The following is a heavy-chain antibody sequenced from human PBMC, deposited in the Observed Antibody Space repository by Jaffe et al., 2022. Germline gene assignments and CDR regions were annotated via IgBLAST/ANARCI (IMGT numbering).Heavy chain of an antibody. CDR1: GGTFSSYT. J-gene: IGHJ3*02. D-gene: IGHD5-12*01. V-gene: IGHV1-69*02. CDR2: IIPILGIA. CDR3: ARGFSYGGRDGYNDAFDI. Sequence: QVQLVQSGAEVKKPGSSVKVSCKASGGTFSSYTISWVRQAPGQGLEWMGRIIPILGIANYAQKFQGRVTITADKSTSTAYMELSSLRSEDTAVYYCARGFSYGGRDGYNDAFDIWGQGTMVTVSS.